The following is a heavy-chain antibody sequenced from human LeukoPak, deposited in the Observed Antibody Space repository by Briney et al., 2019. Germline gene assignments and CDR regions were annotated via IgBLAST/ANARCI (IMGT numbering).Heavy chain of an antibody. CDR1: GGSFSGYY. V-gene: IGHV4-34*01. CDR3: ARPLFSRWTRAHAFDI. Sequence: PSETLSLTCAVYGGSFSGYYWSWIRQPPAKGLELVGEINHSGSNNYNPSLNTRVTISVDTSKNQFSLQLSPVPAADTAVYSCARPLFSRWTRAHAFDIWGQGTMVTVSS. J-gene: IGHJ3*02. CDR2: INHSGSN. D-gene: IGHD6-19*01.